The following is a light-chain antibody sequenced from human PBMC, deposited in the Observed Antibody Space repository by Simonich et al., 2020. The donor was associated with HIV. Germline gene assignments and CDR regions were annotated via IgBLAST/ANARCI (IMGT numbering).Light chain of an antibody. J-gene: IGKJ1*01. CDR1: QSVGSN. V-gene: IGKV3-15*01. Sequence: EIVLTQSPGTLSLSPGERATLSCRASQSVGSNLAWYHQKPGQAPRLLIYGASTRATGIPARFSGRGSGTEFTLTISSMQSEDFAVYYCQQYNNWPPWTFGQGTKVEIK. CDR3: QQYNNWPPWT. CDR2: GAS.